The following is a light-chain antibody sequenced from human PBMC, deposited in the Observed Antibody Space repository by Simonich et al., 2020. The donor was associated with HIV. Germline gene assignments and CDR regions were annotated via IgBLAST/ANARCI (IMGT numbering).Light chain of an antibody. CDR3: QSYESSLSGSV. V-gene: IGLV2-14*03. CDR2: DVN. Sequence: QSALTQPASVSGSPGQSLTISCPGTSGDVGAYAYVSWYQQHPGKAPKLIIYDVNNRPSGVSNRFSGSKSGNTASLTISGLQAEDEADYYCQSYESSLSGSVFGGGTKLTVL. J-gene: IGLJ2*01. CDR1: SGDVGAYAY.